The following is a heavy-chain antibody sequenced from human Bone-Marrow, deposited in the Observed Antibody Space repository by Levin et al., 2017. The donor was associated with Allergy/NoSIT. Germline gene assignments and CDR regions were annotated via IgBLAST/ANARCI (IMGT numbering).Heavy chain of an antibody. CDR1: GFTFDDYA. V-gene: IGHV3-9*01. D-gene: IGHD3-10*01. J-gene: IGHJ4*02. CDR2: ISWNSGSI. CDR3: AKDMSAWFGEDSVDY. Sequence: GGSLRLSCAASGFTFDDYAMHWVRQVPGKGLEWVSGISWNSGSIGYADSVKGRFTISRDNAKNSLYLQMNSLRAEDTALYYCAKDMSAWFGEDSVDYWGQGTLVTVSS.